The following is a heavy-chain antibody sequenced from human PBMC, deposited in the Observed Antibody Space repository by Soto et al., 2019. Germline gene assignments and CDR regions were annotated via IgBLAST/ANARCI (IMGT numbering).Heavy chain of an antibody. CDR1: GYTFTSYA. Sequence: QVQLVQSGAEEKKPGASVKVSYKASGYTFTSYAMHWVRQAPGKRLEWMGWINAGNGNTKYSQKFQGRVTITRNTSASTAYMDLSSLRSEDTAVEYCARFPTHRWDWFDPWGHGTLVTVSS. CDR2: INAGNGNT. J-gene: IGHJ5*02. CDR3: ARFPTHRWDWFDP. D-gene: IGHD1-26*01. V-gene: IGHV1-3*05.